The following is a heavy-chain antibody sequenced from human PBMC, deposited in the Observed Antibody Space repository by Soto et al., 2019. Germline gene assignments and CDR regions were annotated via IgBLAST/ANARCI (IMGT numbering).Heavy chain of an antibody. CDR3: ARDPWNESIVVVPAALNWFDP. V-gene: IGHV3-11*01. D-gene: IGHD2-2*01. Sequence: GGSLKLSCAASGFTFSDYYMSWIRQAPGKGLKWVSYISSSGSTIYYADSVKGRFTISRDNAKNSLYLQMNSLRAEDTAVYYCARDPWNESIVVVPAALNWFDPWGQGTLVTVSS. CDR1: GFTFSDYY. CDR2: ISSSGSTI. J-gene: IGHJ5*02.